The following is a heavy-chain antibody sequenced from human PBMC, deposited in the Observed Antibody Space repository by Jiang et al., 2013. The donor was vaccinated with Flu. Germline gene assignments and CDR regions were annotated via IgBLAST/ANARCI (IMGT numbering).Heavy chain of an antibody. Sequence: VQLLDSGPGLVKPSETLSLTCAVSGYTINSGYYWGWIRQSPGKGLEWIGSIYHSGMTYYNPSLKSRVTMSVDTSKNQFSLKLGSVTASDTAVYYCARDKMMYYFDSSGPYYFDHWGQGILVTVSS. D-gene: IGHD3-22*01. CDR2: IYHSGMT. J-gene: IGHJ4*02. V-gene: IGHV4-38-2*02. CDR1: GYTINSGYY. CDR3: ARDKMMYYFDSSGPYYFDH.